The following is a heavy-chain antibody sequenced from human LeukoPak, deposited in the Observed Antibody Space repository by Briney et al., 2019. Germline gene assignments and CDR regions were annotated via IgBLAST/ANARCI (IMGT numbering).Heavy chain of an antibody. Sequence: ASETLSLTCTVSGGSISSYYWSWIRQPAGKGLEWIGRIYTSGSTNYNPSLKSRVTMSVDTSKNQFSLKLSSVTAADTAVYYCARAKNDFWSGYYSSGMDVWGQGTTVTVSS. J-gene: IGHJ6*02. CDR2: IYTSGST. D-gene: IGHD3-3*01. CDR1: GGSISSYY. CDR3: ARAKNDFWSGYYSSGMDV. V-gene: IGHV4-4*07.